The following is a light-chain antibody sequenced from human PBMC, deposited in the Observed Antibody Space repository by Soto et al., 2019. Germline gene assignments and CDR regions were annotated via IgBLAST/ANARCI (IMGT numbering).Light chain of an antibody. CDR3: SSYTSTSSNCV. J-gene: IGLJ1*01. Sequence: QSALTQPASVSGSPGQSITISCTGSSSDVGGYNYVSWYQQHPGKAPQLMIYEVSNRPSGVSNRFSGSKSGNTASLTISGLQTEDKADYYCSSYTSTSSNCVFGGGTKVTVL. CDR1: SSDVGGYNY. V-gene: IGLV2-14*01. CDR2: EVS.